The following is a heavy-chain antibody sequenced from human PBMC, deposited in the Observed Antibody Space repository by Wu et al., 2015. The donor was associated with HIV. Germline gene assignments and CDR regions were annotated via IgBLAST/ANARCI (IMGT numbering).Heavy chain of an antibody. Sequence: QVQLVQSGAEVKKPGSSVKVSCKASGGTFSSYAISWVRQAPGQGLEWMGGIIPIFGTANYAQKFQGRVTITADESTSTAYMELSSLRSEDTAVYYCATISTTGTTPYYYYYYMDVWGKGTTVTVSS. D-gene: IGHD1-1*01. CDR1: GGTFSSYA. CDR2: IIPIFGTA. CDR3: ATISTTGTTPYYYYYYMDV. V-gene: IGHV1-69*12. J-gene: IGHJ6*03.